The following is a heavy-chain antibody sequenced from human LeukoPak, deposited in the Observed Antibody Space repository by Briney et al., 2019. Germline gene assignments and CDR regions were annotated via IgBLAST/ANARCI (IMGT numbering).Heavy chain of an antibody. CDR2: IYSSGST. CDR1: GGSISSYY. CDR3: ARSAPRSTWYFDL. J-gene: IGHJ2*01. V-gene: IGHV4-4*08. Sequence: KPSETVSLTCTVSGGSISSYYWSWIRQPPGKGLEWIAYIYSSGSTYYNPSLKSRVTISVDTSKNQFSLKLSSVTAADTAVYYCARSAPRSTWYFDLWGRGTLVTVSS.